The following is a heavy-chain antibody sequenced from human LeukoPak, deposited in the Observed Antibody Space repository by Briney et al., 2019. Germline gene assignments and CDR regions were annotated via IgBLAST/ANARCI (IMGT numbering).Heavy chain of an antibody. CDR3: ARLGARQMLEY. CDR2: IKEDGSER. V-gene: IGHV3-7*03. J-gene: IGHJ4*02. CDR1: AFIFSGHW. Sequence: GGSLRLSCEGSAFIFSGHWMNGVRQTPGKGLEWVASIKEDGSERQYVDSVKGRFSISRDNTKGSLFMQLNSLRAEDTAVYYCARLGARQMLEYWGQGTLVTVSS. D-gene: IGHD4-17*01.